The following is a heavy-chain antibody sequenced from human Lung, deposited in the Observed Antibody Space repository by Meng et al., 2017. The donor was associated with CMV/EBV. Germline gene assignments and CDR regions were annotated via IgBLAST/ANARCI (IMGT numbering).Heavy chain of an antibody. CDR3: ARVRRCLERSLSRLGAMDV. Sequence: ESXKISXTLSGDSFSSRDYYWGWLRQPPGKGLELIGTIYYSGSTFYNLSLKSRVTISVDTSKKQFSLKVTSVTAADTAVYYCARVRRCLERSLSRLGAMDVWGQGXAVTVSS. CDR1: GDSFSSRDYY. V-gene: IGHV4-39*07. J-gene: IGHJ6*02. D-gene: IGHD3-3*01. CDR2: IYYSGST.